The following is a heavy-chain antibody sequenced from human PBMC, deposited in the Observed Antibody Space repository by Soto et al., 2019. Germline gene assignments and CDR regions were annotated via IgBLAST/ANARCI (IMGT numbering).Heavy chain of an antibody. Sequence: SDTLSLTCTGSGGSISSSSYYWGWIRQPPGKGLEWIGSIYYSGSTYYNPSLKSRVTISVDTSKNQFSLKLSSVTAADTAVYYCARRTTVVTDYYYGMDVWGQGTTVTVSS. V-gene: IGHV4-39*01. CDR3: ARRTTVVTDYYYGMDV. J-gene: IGHJ6*02. CDR1: GGSISSSSYY. CDR2: IYYSGST. D-gene: IGHD4-17*01.